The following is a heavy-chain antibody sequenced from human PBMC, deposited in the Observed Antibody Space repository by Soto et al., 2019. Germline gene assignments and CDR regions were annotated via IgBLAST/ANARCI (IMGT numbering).Heavy chain of an antibody. D-gene: IGHD2-15*01. V-gene: IGHV1-69*02. Sequence: SVKVSCKASGGTFSSYTISWVRQAPGQGLEWMGRIIPILGIANYAQKFQGRVTITADKSTSTAYMELSSLRSEDTAVYYCARAPALGYCSGGSCYAKRVWFDPWGQGTLVTVSS. CDR1: GGTFSSYT. CDR2: IIPILGIA. J-gene: IGHJ5*02. CDR3: ARAPALGYCSGGSCYAKRVWFDP.